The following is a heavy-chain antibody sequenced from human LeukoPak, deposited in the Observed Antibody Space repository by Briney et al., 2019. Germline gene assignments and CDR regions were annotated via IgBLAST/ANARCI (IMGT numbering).Heavy chain of an antibody. CDR3: AKDRYSSGWYTLTYDAFDI. CDR1: GFTFSSYA. Sequence: GGSLRLSCAASGFTFSSYAMSWVRQAPGKGLEWVLAISGSDGSTYYADSVKGRFTISRDNSKNTLYLQMNSLRAEDTAVYYCAKDRYSSGWYTLTYDAFDIWGQGTMVTVSS. CDR2: ISGSDGST. D-gene: IGHD6-19*01. V-gene: IGHV3-23*01. J-gene: IGHJ3*02.